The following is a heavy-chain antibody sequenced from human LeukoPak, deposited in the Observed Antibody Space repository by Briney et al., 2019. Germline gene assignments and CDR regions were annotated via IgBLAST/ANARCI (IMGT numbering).Heavy chain of an antibody. CDR1: GFTFDDHA. V-gene: IGHV3-11*04. Sequence: GGSLRLSCAASGFTFDDHAMHWVRQAPGKGLEWVSYISSGGSTISHADSVKGRFTISRDNAENSLYLQMNSLRAEDTAVYYCARDQGSDILTGYYRSLDYWGQGTLVTVSS. CDR3: ARDQGSDILTGYYRSLDY. D-gene: IGHD3-9*01. CDR2: ISSGGSTI. J-gene: IGHJ4*02.